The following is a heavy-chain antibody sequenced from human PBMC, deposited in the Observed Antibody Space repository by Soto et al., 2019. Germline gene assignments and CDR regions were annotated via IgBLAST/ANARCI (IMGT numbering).Heavy chain of an antibody. CDR3: ARAIAHYDILTGPDY. D-gene: IGHD3-9*01. J-gene: IGHJ4*02. V-gene: IGHV1-18*01. CDR2: INPNNGNT. CDR1: GYAFTSYD. Sequence: GASVKVSCKASGYAFTSYDINWVRQATGQGLEWMGWINPNNGNTNYAQKLQGRVTMTTDTSTSTAYMELRSLRSDDTAVYYCARAIAHYDILTGPDYWGQGTLVTVSS.